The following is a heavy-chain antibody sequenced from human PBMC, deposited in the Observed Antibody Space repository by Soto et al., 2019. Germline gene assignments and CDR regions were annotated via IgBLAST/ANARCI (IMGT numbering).Heavy chain of an antibody. CDR3: ARAAQGVIAAAAHYYYYYMDV. CDR1: GFTFSSYA. J-gene: IGHJ6*03. Sequence: GESLKISCAASGFTFSSYAMSWVRQAPGNGLEWVSAISGSGGSTYYADSVKGRFTISRDNSKNTLYLQMNSLRAEDTAVYYCARAAQGVIAAAAHYYYYYMDVWGKGTTVTVSS. D-gene: IGHD6-13*01. V-gene: IGHV3-23*01. CDR2: ISGSGGST.